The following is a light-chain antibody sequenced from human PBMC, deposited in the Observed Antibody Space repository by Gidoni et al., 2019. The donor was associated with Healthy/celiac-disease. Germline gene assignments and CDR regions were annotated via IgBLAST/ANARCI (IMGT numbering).Light chain of an antibody. CDR1: QSISSY. CDR3: QQSYSTPLYT. J-gene: IGKJ2*01. V-gene: IGKV1-39*01. CDR2: AAS. Sequence: DIQMTQSPSSLSASVGDRVTITCRASQSISSYLNWYQQKPGNAPKLLIYAASSLQSGVPSRFSGSGSGTDFTLTISSLQPEDFATYYCQQSYSTPLYTFGQGTKLEIQ.